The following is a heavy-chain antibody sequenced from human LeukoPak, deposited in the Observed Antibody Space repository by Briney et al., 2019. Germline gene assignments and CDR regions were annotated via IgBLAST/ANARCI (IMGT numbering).Heavy chain of an antibody. V-gene: IGHV3-53*01. CDR3: ARDRRATTVTLDGLDAFDI. J-gene: IGHJ3*02. CDR1: GFTVSSNY. CDR2: IYNGGST. D-gene: IGHD4-17*01. Sequence: SLRLSCAASGFTVSSNYICLLRQAPGEGLEWVSVIYNGGSTYYAHSVQGRITITRDTSKNTLYLQMNSLRAEDTAVYYCARDRRATTVTLDGLDAFDIWGQGTMVTVSS.